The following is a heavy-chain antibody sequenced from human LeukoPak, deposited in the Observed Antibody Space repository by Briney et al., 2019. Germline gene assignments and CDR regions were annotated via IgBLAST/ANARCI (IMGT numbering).Heavy chain of an antibody. D-gene: IGHD3-10*01. CDR1: GYTFSSYG. V-gene: IGHV3-30*02. J-gene: IGHJ5*02. CDR2: IRFDGTIK. Sequence: PGGSLRLSCAASGYTFSSYGMHWVRQAPGKGLEWVAFIRFDGTIKDYADSVKGRFTISRDNSKNSLYLQMNSLRAEDTAVYYCARDRLWVGRGFDPWGQGTLVTVSS. CDR3: ARDRLWVGRGFDP.